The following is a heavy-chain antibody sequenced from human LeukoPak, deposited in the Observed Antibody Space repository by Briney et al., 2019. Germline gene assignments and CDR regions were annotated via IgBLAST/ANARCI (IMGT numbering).Heavy chain of an antibody. CDR1: GFTFSSYG. CDR2: IRYDGSNK. Sequence: GGSLRLSCAASGFTFSSYGMHWVRQAPGKGLEWVAFIRYDGSNKYYADSVKGRFTISRDNSKNTLYLQMNSLRAEDTAVHYCAKVPRRKVDAFDIWGQGTMVTVSS. J-gene: IGHJ3*02. V-gene: IGHV3-30*02. CDR3: AKVPRRKVDAFDI.